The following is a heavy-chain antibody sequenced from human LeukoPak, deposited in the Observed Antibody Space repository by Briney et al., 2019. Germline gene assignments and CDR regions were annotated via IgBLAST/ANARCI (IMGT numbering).Heavy chain of an antibody. CDR3: GRHGSSGYYYDVDY. V-gene: IGHV4-39*01. Sequence: SETLSLTCTVSSGSISSSSYYWGWIRQPPGKGLEWIGSIYYSGSTYYNPSLKSRVTISVDTSKNQFSLKLSSVTAADTAGYYCGRHGSSGYYYDVDYWGQGTLVTVSS. D-gene: IGHD3-22*01. J-gene: IGHJ4*02. CDR2: IYYSGST. CDR1: SGSISSSSYY.